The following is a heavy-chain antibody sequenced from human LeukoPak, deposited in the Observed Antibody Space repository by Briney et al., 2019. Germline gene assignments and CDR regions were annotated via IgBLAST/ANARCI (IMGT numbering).Heavy chain of an antibody. V-gene: IGHV4-30-4*01. CDR1: GGSISSGDYY. CDR2: IYNNGRT. D-gene: IGHD6-13*01. J-gene: IGHJ4*02. Sequence: SETLSLTCTVSGGSISSGDYYWSWIRQPPGKGLEWIGYIYNNGRTYYNPSLKSRVTISVDTSKNQFSLKLSSVTAADTAVYYCARGLSIAAAGIVPFFDYWGQGTLVTVSS. CDR3: ARGLSIAAAGIVPFFDY.